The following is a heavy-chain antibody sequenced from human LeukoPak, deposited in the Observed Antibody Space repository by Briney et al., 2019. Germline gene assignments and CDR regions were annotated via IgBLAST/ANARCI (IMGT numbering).Heavy chain of an antibody. CDR3: AKDKGVGPTPNYGMDV. J-gene: IGHJ6*02. CDR1: RFTFSRYW. V-gene: IGHV3-7*01. CDR2: INHDESEK. Sequence: GGSLRLSCAASRFTFSRYWMTWVRQPPGKGLEWVANINHDESEKYYVDSVKGRFTISRDNAKGSVYLEMNSLRAEDTAVYYCAKDKGVGPTPNYGMDVWGQGTTVTVSS. D-gene: IGHD1-26*01.